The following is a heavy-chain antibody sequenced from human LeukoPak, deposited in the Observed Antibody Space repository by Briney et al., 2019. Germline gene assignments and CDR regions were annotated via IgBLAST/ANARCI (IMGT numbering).Heavy chain of an antibody. CDR3: AREWSVDY. J-gene: IGHJ4*02. Sequence: KTGGSLRLSCAASGFTFSNYSMNWVRQAPGKGLEWVSSISSSSSYIYYADSVKGRFTISRDNAKNSLYLQMNSLRVEDTAVYYCAREWSVDYWGQGTLVTVSS. CDR1: GFTFSNYS. D-gene: IGHD2-15*01. CDR2: ISSSSSYI. V-gene: IGHV3-21*01.